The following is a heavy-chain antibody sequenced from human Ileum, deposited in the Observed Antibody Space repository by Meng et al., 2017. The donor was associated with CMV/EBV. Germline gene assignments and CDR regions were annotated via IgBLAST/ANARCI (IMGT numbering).Heavy chain of an antibody. Sequence: GSLRLSCAVSGDSMSSSNWWSWVRQPPGKGLEWIGSIYRSGTTYYNPSLKSRVTISTDTSKNQFSLKMTSVTAADTAVYYCARLYCNSPSCGSFDYWGQGTLVTVSS. CDR1: GDSMSSSNW. CDR2: IYRSGTT. D-gene: IGHD2-2*01. CDR3: ARLYCNSPSCGSFDY. V-gene: IGHV4-4*02. J-gene: IGHJ4*02.